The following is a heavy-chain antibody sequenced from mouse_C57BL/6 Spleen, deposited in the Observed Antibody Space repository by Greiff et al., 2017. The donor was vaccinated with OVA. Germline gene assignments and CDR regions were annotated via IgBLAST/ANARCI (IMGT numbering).Heavy chain of an antibody. CDR2: IYPSDSET. D-gene: IGHD2-1*01. J-gene: IGHJ3*01. CDR3: ARKGVYYSFAY. V-gene: IGHV1-61*01. Sequence: QVQLKQPGAELVRPGSSVKLSCKASGYTFTSYWMDWVKQRPGQGLEWIGNIYPSDSETHYNQKFKDKATLTVDKSSSTAYMQLSSLTSEDSAVYYCARKGVYYSFAYWGQGTLVTVSA. CDR1: GYTFTSYW.